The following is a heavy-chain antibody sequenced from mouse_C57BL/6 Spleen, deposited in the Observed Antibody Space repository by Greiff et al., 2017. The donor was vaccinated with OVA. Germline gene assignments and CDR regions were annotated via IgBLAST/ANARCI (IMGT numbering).Heavy chain of an antibody. CDR3: ARQDGSRESYWYFDV. D-gene: IGHD1-1*01. CDR1: GFTFSSYG. CDR2: ISSGGSYT. Sequence: EVKLMESGGDLVKPGGPLKLSCAASGFTFSSYGMSWVRQTPDKRLEWVATISSGGSYTYYPDSVKGRFTISRDNAKNTLYLQMSSLKSEDTAMYYCARQDGSRESYWYFDVWGTGTTVTVSS. J-gene: IGHJ1*03. V-gene: IGHV5-6*01.